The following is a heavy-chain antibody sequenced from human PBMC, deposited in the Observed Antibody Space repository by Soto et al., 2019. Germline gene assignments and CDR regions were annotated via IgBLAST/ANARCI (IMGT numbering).Heavy chain of an antibody. J-gene: IGHJ3*02. V-gene: IGHV4-61*08. CDR1: GGSISRGDYY. Sequence: SETLSLTCTVSGGSISRGDYYWSWIRQPPGKGLEWVGYVFYSGSARYNPSLTSRVTISKETAKNQFSLKVTSVTPADTAVYYCARHLGGSSGYDGFDIWRQGTMVTVSS. CDR3: ARHLGGSSGYDGFDI. D-gene: IGHD5-12*01. CDR2: VFYSGSA.